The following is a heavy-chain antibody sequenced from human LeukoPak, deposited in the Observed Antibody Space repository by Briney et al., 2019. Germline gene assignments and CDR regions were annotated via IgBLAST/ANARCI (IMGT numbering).Heavy chain of an antibody. CDR2: INTDGSST. CDR1: GFTFSSYW. Sequence: GGSLRLSCAASGFTFSSYWMHWVRQAPGKGLVWVSRINTDGSSTSYADSVKGRFTISRGNAKNTLYLQMNSLRAEDTAVYYCARATRYYDFWSGYPDYWGQGTLVTVSS. CDR3: ARATRYYDFWSGYPDY. J-gene: IGHJ4*02. V-gene: IGHV3-74*01. D-gene: IGHD3-3*01.